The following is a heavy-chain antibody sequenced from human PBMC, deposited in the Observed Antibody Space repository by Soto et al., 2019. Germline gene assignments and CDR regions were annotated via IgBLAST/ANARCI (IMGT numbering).Heavy chain of an antibody. V-gene: IGHV1-18*01. D-gene: IGHD2-8*01. CDR1: GYTFGDHS. J-gene: IGHJ4*02. CDR3: ARDRTNFLDY. CDR2: ISTSRGNT. Sequence: QVQLVQSGSEVEKPGASVKLSCKTSGYTFGDHSLSWVRLAPGQGLEWMGWISTSRGNTNYAQKFQGRLTLTTDTSTSTAYMELKSLRSDDTAVYYCARDRTNFLDYWGQGILVTVSS.